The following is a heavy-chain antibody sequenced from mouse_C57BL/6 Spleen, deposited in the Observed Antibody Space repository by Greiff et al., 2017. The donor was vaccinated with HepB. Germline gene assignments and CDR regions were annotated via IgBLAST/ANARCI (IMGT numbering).Heavy chain of an antibody. Sequence: VQLQQSGPELVKPGASVKISCKASGYTFTDYYMNWVKQSPGKSLEWIGDINPNNGGTSYNQKFKGKATLTVDKSSSTAYMELRSLTSEDSAVYYCARWLYFDYWGQGTTLTVSS. J-gene: IGHJ2*01. CDR3: ARWLYFDY. CDR2: INPNNGGT. V-gene: IGHV1-26*01. CDR1: GYTFTDYY.